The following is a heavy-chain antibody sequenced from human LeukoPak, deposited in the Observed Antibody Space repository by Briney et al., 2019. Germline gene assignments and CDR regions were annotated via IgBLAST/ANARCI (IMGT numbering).Heavy chain of an antibody. Sequence: GGSLRLSYAASGFTFSSYAMTWVHQAPGKGLEWVSAIGGSGAGTYYADSVKGRFTISRDNSKSTLYLQMNSLRVEDTAVYYCAKNGGDSYGTGHFDYWGQGTLVTVSS. V-gene: IGHV3-23*01. CDR3: AKNGGDSYGTGHFDY. J-gene: IGHJ4*02. D-gene: IGHD5-18*01. CDR2: IGGSGAGT. CDR1: GFTFSSYA.